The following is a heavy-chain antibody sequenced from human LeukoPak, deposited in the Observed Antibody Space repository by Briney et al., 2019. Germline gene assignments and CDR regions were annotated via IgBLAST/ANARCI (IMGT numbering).Heavy chain of an antibody. Sequence: GGSLRLSCAVAGFTVSTNHMSWDRQAPGRGLEWVSVIYSDGITYYTDSVKGRFTISRDNYKNTVFLQMNSLRVEDTAVYYCAIARELVTAKAQLLLWGKGTSVTVSS. CDR2: IYSDGIT. D-gene: IGHD2-21*02. J-gene: IGHJ6*03. CDR3: AIARELVTAKAQLLL. V-gene: IGHV3-53*01. CDR1: GFTVSTNH.